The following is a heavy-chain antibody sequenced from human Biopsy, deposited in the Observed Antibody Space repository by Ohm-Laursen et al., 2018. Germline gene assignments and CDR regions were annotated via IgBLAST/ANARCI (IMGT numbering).Heavy chain of an antibody. CDR3: ARDPLNGHKHFDY. D-gene: IGHD2-8*01. CDR1: SYTFTDYN. CDR2: INCKTGAT. V-gene: IGHV1-2*02. J-gene: IGHJ4*02. Sequence: GSSVKVSCKASSYTFTDYNIHWMRQAPGQGLEWLGCINCKTGATNYAQKFQGTVTMTRDTSISTAYLALGSLRSADTAIYYCARDPLNGHKHFDYWGQGSLVTVSS.